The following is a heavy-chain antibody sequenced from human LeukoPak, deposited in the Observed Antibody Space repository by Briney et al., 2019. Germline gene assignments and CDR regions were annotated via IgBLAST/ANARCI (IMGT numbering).Heavy chain of an antibody. J-gene: IGHJ5*02. CDR3: ARGSGYYYDMLNWFDP. CDR2: IYYSGST. CDR1: GGSISSYY. D-gene: IGHD3-22*01. V-gene: IGHV4-59*01. Sequence: PSETLSLTCTVSGGSISSYYWCWIRQPPGKGLEWIGYIYYSGSTNYNPSLKSRVTISVDTSKNQFSLKLSSVTAADTAVYYCARGSGYYYDMLNWFDPWGQGTLVTVSS.